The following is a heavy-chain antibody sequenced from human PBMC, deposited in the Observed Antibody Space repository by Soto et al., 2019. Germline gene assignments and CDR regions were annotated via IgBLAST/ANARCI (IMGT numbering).Heavy chain of an antibody. D-gene: IGHD3-22*01. CDR1: GYSFTSYW. Sequence: PGESLKISCKGSGYSFTSYWISWVRQMPGKGLEWMGRIDPSDSYTNYSPSFQGHVTISADKSISTAYLQWSSLKASDTAMYYCARSAGYCSGGSCFTYYYDSSGYYGLDYWGQGTLVTVSS. CDR2: IDPSDSYT. J-gene: IGHJ4*02. V-gene: IGHV5-10-1*01. CDR3: ARSAGYCSGGSCFTYYYDSSGYYGLDY.